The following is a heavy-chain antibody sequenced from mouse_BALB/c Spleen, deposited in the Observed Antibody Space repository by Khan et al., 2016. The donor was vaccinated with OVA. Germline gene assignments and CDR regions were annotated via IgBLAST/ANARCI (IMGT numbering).Heavy chain of an antibody. D-gene: IGHD1-1*01. CDR2: IYPGDGNT. CDR1: GYTFTGYW. CDR3: ARGGRATGYFDY. Sequence: QVQLKESGTELARPGASVNLSCKASGYTFTGYWMQWVKQRPGQGLEWIGAIYPGDGNTRYTQKFKGKATLTADKSSSTAYMQLSSLASEDSAVYYCARGGRATGYFDYWGQGTTLTVSS. J-gene: IGHJ2*01. V-gene: IGHV1-87*01.